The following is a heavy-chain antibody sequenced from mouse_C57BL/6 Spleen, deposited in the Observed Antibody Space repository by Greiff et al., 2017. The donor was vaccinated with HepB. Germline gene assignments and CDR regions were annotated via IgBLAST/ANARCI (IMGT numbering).Heavy chain of an antibody. CDR1: GYSFTGYY. J-gene: IGHJ4*01. Sequence: EVQLQESGPELVKPEASVKISCKASGYSFTGYYMNWVKQSPEKSLEWIGEINPSTGGTTYNQKFKAKATLTVDKSSSTAYMQLKSLTSEDSAVYYCATRRGSPGTNYAMDYWGQGTSVTVSS. CDR2: INPSTGGT. D-gene: IGHD4-1*01. CDR3: ATRRGSPGTNYAMDY. V-gene: IGHV1-42*01.